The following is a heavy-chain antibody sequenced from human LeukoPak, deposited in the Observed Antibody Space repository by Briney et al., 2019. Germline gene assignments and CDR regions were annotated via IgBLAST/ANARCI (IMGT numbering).Heavy chain of an antibody. CDR2: ISSSSSYI. V-gene: IGHV3-21*01. J-gene: IGHJ4*02. CDR1: VFTLSRYA. D-gene: IGHD3-9*01. CDR3: ARTHYDICYDY. Sequence: GGSLRLSCASSVFTLSRYAMSGVRHAPAKGLEWVSAISSSSSYISYADSVKGRFTISRDNAKNSLYLQMNSLRAEDTAVYYCARTHYDICYDYWGQGTLVTVSS.